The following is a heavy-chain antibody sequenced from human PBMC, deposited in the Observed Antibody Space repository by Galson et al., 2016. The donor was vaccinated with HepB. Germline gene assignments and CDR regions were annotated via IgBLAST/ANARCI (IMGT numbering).Heavy chain of an antibody. CDR2: VHNSGTT. Sequence: ETLSLTCTASDGSMSSFTYYWGWIRQPPGKGLEWIGSVHNSGTTYYDPTLKSRIAIPADTSKRQFSLTLTSVTAADTAIYYCVRLKRYCSASRCDPHYFGMDVWGQGTTVTVSS. J-gene: IGHJ6*02. V-gene: IGHV4-39*01. D-gene: IGHD2-15*01. CDR3: VRLKRYCSASRCDPHYFGMDV. CDR1: DGSMSSFTYY.